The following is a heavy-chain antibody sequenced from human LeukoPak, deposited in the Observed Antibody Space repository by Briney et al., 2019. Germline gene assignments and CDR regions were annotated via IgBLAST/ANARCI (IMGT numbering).Heavy chain of an antibody. CDR2: ISGSGGST. V-gene: IGHV3-23*01. D-gene: IGHD3-9*01. Sequence: GGSLRLSCAASGFTFSSYGMSWVRQAPGKGLEWVSAISGSGGSTYYADSVKGRFTISRDNPKNTLYLQMNSLRAEDTAVYYCAKDSMAGYYYWGQGTLVTVSS. CDR3: AKDSMAGYYY. J-gene: IGHJ4*02. CDR1: GFTFSSYG.